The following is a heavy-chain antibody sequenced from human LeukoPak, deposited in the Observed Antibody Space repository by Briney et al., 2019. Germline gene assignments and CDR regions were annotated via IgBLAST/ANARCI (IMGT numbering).Heavy chain of an antibody. CDR2: IKQDGSEK. CDR3: ARDPGGPLSTFDY. D-gene: IGHD4-23*01. Sequence: GGSLRLSCAASGVTSSGYWMTWVRQAPGKGLEWVANIKQDGSEKYYVDSVKGRFTISRDNAKNSLYLQMNRLRAEDTAVYYCARDPGGPLSTFDYWGQGTLVTVSS. CDR1: GVTSSGYW. V-gene: IGHV3-7*05. J-gene: IGHJ4*02.